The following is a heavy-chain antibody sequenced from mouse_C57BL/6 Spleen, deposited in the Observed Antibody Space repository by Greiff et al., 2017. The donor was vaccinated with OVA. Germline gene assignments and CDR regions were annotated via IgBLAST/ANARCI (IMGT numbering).Heavy chain of an antibody. CDR3: ARSSYNYGSSYYFDY. J-gene: IGHJ2*01. CDR2: IYPGSGST. D-gene: IGHD1-1*01. V-gene: IGHV1-55*01. Sequence: QVQLQQPGAELVKPGASVKMSCKASGYTFTSYWITWVKQRPGQGLEWIGDIYPGSGSTNYNEKFKSKATLTVDTASSKAYMQLSSLTSEYSAVYYCARSSYNYGSSYYFDYWGQGTTLTVSS. CDR1: GYTFTSYW.